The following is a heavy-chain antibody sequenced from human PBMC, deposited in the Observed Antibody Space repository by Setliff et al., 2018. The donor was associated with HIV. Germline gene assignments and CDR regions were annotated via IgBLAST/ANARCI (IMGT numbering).Heavy chain of an antibody. Sequence: SETLSLTCTVSGGSINTFYWTWIRQPPGKGLEWIGSIFYTGSTDCNPSLKSRLTMSVDTSQNKFSLKLTSVTAADTAVYYCARVSIGGYLEYWGQGTLVTAPQ. J-gene: IGHJ4*02. D-gene: IGHD3-22*01. CDR3: ARVSIGGYLEY. V-gene: IGHV4-59*01. CDR1: GGSINTFY. CDR2: IFYTGST.